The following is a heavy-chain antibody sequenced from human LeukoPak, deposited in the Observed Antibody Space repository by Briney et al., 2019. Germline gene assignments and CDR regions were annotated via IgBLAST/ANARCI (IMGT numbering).Heavy chain of an antibody. CDR2: MNPNSCNT. Sequence: ASAKVSSKASGYTFTSYDINWVPQATGQGLEWMGWMNPNSCNTGYAQNFQGRITMTRNTSISTAYMELSSLTSEDTAVYYCARISASGNRRLNYWGQGTLVTVSA. CDR1: GYTFTSYD. D-gene: IGHD6-13*01. CDR3: ARISASGNRRLNY. V-gene: IGHV1-8*01. J-gene: IGHJ4*02.